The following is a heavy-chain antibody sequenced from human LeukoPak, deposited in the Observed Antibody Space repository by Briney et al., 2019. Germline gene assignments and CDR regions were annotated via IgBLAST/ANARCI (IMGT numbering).Heavy chain of an antibody. CDR3: AKSSYSGSYYEPFDY. J-gene: IGHJ4*02. Sequence: GGSLRLSXAASGFTFSSYAMSWVRQAPGKGLEWVSAISGSGGSTYYADSVKGRFTISRDNSKNTLYLQMNSLRAEDTAVYYCAKSSYSGSYYEPFDYWGQGTLVTVSS. CDR1: GFTFSSYA. D-gene: IGHD1-26*01. V-gene: IGHV3-23*01. CDR2: ISGSGGST.